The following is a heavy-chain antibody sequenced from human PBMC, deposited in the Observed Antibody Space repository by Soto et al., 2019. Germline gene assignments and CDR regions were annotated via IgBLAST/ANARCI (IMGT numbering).Heavy chain of an antibody. CDR3: AKGRGGSYPESYYYYGMDV. CDR1: GFSFTAYG. V-gene: IGHV3-30*18. CDR2: ISYDGSNK. D-gene: IGHD1-26*01. J-gene: IGHJ6*02. Sequence: QVQLVESGGGVVQPGRSLRLSCAASGFSFTAYGMHWVRQAPGKGLEWVAVISYDGSNKYYADSVKGRFTLSRDNSKNTQFLQMNSLRAEDTAVYYWAKGRGGSYPESYYYYGMDVWGQGTTVTVSS.